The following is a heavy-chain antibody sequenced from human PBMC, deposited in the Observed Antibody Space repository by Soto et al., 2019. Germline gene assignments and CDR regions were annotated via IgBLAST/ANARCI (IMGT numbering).Heavy chain of an antibody. J-gene: IGHJ5*02. CDR3: AKNKLGLRLRQNWFDP. Sequence: PGGSLRLSCAASGFTFSSYAMSWVRQAPGKGLEWVSAISGSGGSTYYADSVKGRFTISRDNSKNTLYLQMNSLRAEDTAVYYCAKNKLGLRLRQNWFDPWGQGTLVTV. V-gene: IGHV3-23*01. D-gene: IGHD4-17*01. CDR2: ISGSGGST. CDR1: GFTFSSYA.